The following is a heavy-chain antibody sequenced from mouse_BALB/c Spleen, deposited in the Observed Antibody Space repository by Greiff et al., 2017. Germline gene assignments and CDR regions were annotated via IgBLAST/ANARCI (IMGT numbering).Heavy chain of an antibody. D-gene: IGHD1-1*01. V-gene: IGHV3-6*02. Sequence: EVQLQESGPGLVKPSQSLSLTCSVTGYSITSGYYWNWIRQFPGNKLEWMGYISYDGSNNYNPSLKNRISITRDTSKNQFFLKLNSVTTEDTATYYCARGVEDAMDYWGQGTSVTVSS. CDR3: ARGVEDAMDY. CDR1: GYSITSGYY. CDR2: ISYDGSN. J-gene: IGHJ4*01.